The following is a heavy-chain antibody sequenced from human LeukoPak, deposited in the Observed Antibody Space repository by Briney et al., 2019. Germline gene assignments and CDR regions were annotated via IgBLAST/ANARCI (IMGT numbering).Heavy chain of an antibody. CDR3: AKDQVWNDVLQFDY. CDR1: GFTFSSFA. Sequence: GSLRLSCAASGFTFSSFAMSWVRQAPGKGLEWVSAISGSGGSTYYADSVKGRFTISRDNSKNTLYLQMNSLRAEDTAVYYCAKDQVWNDVLQFDYWGQGTLVTVSS. J-gene: IGHJ4*02. V-gene: IGHV3-23*01. D-gene: IGHD1-1*01. CDR2: ISGSGGST.